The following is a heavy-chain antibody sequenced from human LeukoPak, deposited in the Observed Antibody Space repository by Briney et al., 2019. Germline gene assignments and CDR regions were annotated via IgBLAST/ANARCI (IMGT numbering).Heavy chain of an antibody. D-gene: IGHD6-13*01. CDR2: ISYDGSDK. Sequence: GGSLRLSCAASGFTFSSYGMHWVRQAPGKGLEWVAVISYDGSDKYYADSVKGRFTISRDYSKNTLYLQMNSLRAEDTAVYYCAKHGSSERGYNWFDPWGQGTLVTVSS. CDR1: GFTFSSYG. J-gene: IGHJ5*02. V-gene: IGHV3-30*18. CDR3: AKHGSSERGYNWFDP.